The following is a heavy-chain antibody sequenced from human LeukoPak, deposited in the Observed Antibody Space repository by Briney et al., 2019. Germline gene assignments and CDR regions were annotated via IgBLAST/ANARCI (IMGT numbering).Heavy chain of an antibody. CDR2: IIPIFGTA. V-gene: IGHV1-69*13. D-gene: IGHD3-3*01. CDR1: GYTFTSYG. CDR3: ASHPYYDFWSGYYGPSLGDY. Sequence: SVKVSCKASGYTFTSYGISWVRQAPGQGFEWMGGIIPIFGTANYAQKFQGRVTITADESTSTAYMELSSLRSEDTAVYYCASHPYYDFWSGYYGPSLGDYWGQGTLVTVSS. J-gene: IGHJ4*02.